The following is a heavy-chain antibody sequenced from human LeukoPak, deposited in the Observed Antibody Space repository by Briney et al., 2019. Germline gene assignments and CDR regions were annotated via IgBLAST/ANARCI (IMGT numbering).Heavy chain of an antibody. V-gene: IGHV4-31*03. CDR1: GGSISSGGYY. CDR3: ARDYSSPSLGWFDP. CDR2: IYHSGST. J-gene: IGHJ5*02. D-gene: IGHD6-6*01. Sequence: SETLSLTCTVSGGSISSGGYYWSWTRQHPGKGLEWIGYIYHSGSTYYNPSLKSRVTISVDTSKNQFSLKLSSVTAADTAVYYCARDYSSPSLGWFDPWGQGTLVTVSS.